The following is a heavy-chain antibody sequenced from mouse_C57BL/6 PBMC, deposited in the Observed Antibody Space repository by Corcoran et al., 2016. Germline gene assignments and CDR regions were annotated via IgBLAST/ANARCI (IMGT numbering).Heavy chain of an antibody. J-gene: IGHJ4*01. CDR1: GFNIKDYY. V-gene: IGHV14-2*01. CDR2: VDPEDGET. Sequence: EVQLQQSGAELVKPGASVKLSCTASGFNIKDYYMHWVKQRTEQGLEWIGRVDPEDGETKYAPKFQGKATITADTSSNTSYLQLSSLTSEDTAGYYCARGDSYGSSPSAMASGGQGTSATVSS. D-gene: IGHD1-1*01. CDR3: ARGDSYGSSPSAMAS.